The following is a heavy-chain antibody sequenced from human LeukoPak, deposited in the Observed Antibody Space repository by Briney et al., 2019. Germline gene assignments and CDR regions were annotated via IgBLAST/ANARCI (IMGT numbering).Heavy chain of an antibody. D-gene: IGHD3-22*01. J-gene: IGHJ3*01. CDR3: AKSTYYYDTFVNAFDL. Sequence: SETLSLTCTVSGGSVSSTHYWGWIRQPPGKGLEWVGSIYYGGSTYYNASLRSRVTTSVDTSKNQFSLKLNSVTAADTAVYYCAKSTYYYDTFVNAFDLWGQGTVVTVSS. CDR2: IYYGGST. V-gene: IGHV4-39*07. CDR1: GGSVSSTHY.